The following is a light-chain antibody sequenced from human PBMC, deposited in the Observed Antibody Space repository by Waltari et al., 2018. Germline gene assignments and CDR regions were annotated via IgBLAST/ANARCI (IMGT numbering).Light chain of an antibody. Sequence: QSALTQPPSVSGSPGQSVTISCTGTRPDVGSYSRVSWYHHPPGPAPKVILYEVNKRPSGVPDRFSGSKSGNTASLTISGLQPEDEADYYCSSYTSSTTLVFGGGTSLTVL. CDR2: EVN. J-gene: IGLJ3*02. CDR3: SSYTSSTTLV. V-gene: IGLV2-18*02. CDR1: RPDVGSYSR.